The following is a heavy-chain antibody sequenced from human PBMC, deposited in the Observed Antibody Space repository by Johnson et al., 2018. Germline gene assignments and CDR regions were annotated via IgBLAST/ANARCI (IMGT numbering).Heavy chain of an antibody. CDR2: INSDGSST. CDR1: GFTFSSYW. D-gene: IGHD6-6*01. V-gene: IGHV3-74*01. CDR3: AREGGSSEPGRYYYYYGMDV. Sequence: VQLQESGGGLVQPGGSLRLSCAASGFTFSSYWMHWVRQAPGKGLVWVSRINSDGSSTSYADSVKGRFTISRDKAKNTRDLQMNSLRAEDTAVYYCAREGGSSEPGRYYYYYGMDVWGQGTTVTVSS. J-gene: IGHJ6*02.